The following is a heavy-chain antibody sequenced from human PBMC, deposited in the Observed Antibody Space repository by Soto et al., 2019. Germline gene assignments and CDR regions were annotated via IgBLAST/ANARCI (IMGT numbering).Heavy chain of an antibody. CDR3: ARVSGSYYYGMDV. CDR2: IYHSGST. D-gene: IGHD1-26*01. V-gene: IGHV4-4*02. Sequence: SETLSLTYAVSGGSIRSINWWSWVRQPPGKGLEWIGEIYHSGSTNYNPSLKSRVTISVDKSKNQFSLKLSSVTAADTAVYYCARVSGSYYYGMDVWGQGTTVTVSS. J-gene: IGHJ6*02. CDR1: GGSIRSINW.